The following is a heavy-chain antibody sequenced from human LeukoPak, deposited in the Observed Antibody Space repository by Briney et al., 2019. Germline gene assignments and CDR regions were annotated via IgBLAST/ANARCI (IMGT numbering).Heavy chain of an antibody. V-gene: IGHV4-4*07. CDR3: ARHCSGGSCHYSGWFDP. Sequence: PSETLSLTCTVSGGSISSYYWSWIRQPAGKGLEWIGRIYTSGSTNYNPSLKSRVTMSVDTSKNQFSLKLSSVTAADTAVYYCARHCSGGSCHYSGWFDPWGQGTLVTVSS. CDR1: GGSISSYY. CDR2: IYTSGST. J-gene: IGHJ5*02. D-gene: IGHD2-15*01.